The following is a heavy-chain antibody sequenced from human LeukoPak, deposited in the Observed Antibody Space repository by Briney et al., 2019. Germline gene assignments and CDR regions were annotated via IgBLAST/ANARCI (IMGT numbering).Heavy chain of an antibody. V-gene: IGHV1-18*01. J-gene: IGHJ4*02. CDR1: GYRFTTYG. D-gene: IGHD6-19*01. CDR2: IGTYNGNT. CDR3: ARGITGYDSGWYGPGDY. Sequence: ASVKVSCKASGYRFTTYGISWVRQAPGQGLEWMGWIGTYNGNTNYAQKFQGRVTMTTDTSTSTVYMELRSLRSDDTAVYYCARGITGYDSGWYGPGDYWGQGTLVTVSS.